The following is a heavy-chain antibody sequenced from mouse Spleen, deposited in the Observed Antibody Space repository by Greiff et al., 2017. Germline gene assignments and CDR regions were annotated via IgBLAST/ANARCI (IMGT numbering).Heavy chain of an antibody. Sequence: VQLKESGPGLVKPSQSLSLTCSVTGYSITSGYYWNWIRQFPGNKLEWMGYISYDGSNNYNPSLKNRISITRDTSKNQFFLKLNSVTTEDTATYYCARDLQDYWGQGTTLTVSS. CDR2: ISYDGSN. CDR1: GYSITSGYY. J-gene: IGHJ2*01. V-gene: IGHV3-6*01. CDR3: ARDLQDY.